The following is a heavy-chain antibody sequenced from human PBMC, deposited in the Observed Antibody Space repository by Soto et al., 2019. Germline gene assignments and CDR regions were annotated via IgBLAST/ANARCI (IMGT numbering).Heavy chain of an antibody. CDR1: GFTFSRYD. CDR2: MPYDGSNK. CDR3: AKNSDYSGFDY. Sequence: QVQLVESGGGVVQSGRSLRLSCAASGFTFSRYDMHWVRQAPGKGLQWVAVMPYDGSNKYYADSVKGRFTISRDNSKNTLNLQMNSLSPEDTAVYYCAKNSDYSGFDYWGEGTLVTVSS. J-gene: IGHJ4*02. D-gene: IGHD1-26*01. V-gene: IGHV3-30*18.